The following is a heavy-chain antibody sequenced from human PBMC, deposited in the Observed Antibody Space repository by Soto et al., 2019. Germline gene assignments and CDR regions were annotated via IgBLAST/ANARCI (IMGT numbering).Heavy chain of an antibody. J-gene: IGHJ3*02. D-gene: IGHD3-22*01. CDR2: ITPIFGTA. CDR3: ALEPYYYDSSGYYLDAFDI. V-gene: IGHV1-69*01. Sequence: QVQLVQSGAEVKKPGSSVKVSCKASGGTFSSYAISWVRQAPGQGLEWMGGITPIFGTANYAQKFQGRVTITADESTSTAYMELSSLRSEDTAVYYCALEPYYYDSSGYYLDAFDIWGQGTMVTVSS. CDR1: GGTFSSYA.